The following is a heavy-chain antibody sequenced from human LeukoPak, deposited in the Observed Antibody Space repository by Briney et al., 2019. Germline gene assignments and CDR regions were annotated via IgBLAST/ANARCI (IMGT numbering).Heavy chain of an antibody. CDR1: GYTFTGYY. Sequence: ASVKVSCKASGYTFTGYYMHWVRQATGQGLEWMGWMNPNSGNTGYAQKFQGRVTMTRDTSISTAYMELSSLRSEDTAVYYCARGLSSYDILTGYFFGYWGQGTLVTVSS. CDR2: MNPNSGNT. D-gene: IGHD3-9*01. J-gene: IGHJ4*02. V-gene: IGHV1-8*02. CDR3: ARGLSSYDILTGYFFGY.